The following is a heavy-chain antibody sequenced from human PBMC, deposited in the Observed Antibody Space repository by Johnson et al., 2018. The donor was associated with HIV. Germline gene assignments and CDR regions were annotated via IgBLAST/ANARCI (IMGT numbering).Heavy chain of an antibody. CDR3: ARDYDLASRPVAFDS. D-gene: IGHD6-6*01. CDR2: IKQDGSEK. J-gene: IGHJ3*02. V-gene: IGHV3-7*05. CDR1: GFTFSSYW. Sequence: VQLVESGGGLVQPEGSLRLSCAASGFTFSSYWMSWVRQAPGKVLEWVANIKQDGSEKYYVDSVKGRFTISRDNAKNSLYLKMNSLGAEDTAVYYCARDYDLASRPVAFDSWGQGTMVTVSS.